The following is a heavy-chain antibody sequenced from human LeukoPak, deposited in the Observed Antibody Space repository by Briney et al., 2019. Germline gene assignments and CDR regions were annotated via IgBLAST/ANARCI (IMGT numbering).Heavy chain of an antibody. V-gene: IGHV3-21*01. CDR3: ARDHGKYGLGSYYNEYYYYMDV. CDR2: ISSSSSYI. D-gene: IGHD3-10*01. Sequence: PGGSLRLSCAASGFTFSSYSMNWVRQAPGKGLEWVSSISSSSSYIYYADSVKGRFTISRDNAKNSLYLQMNSLRAEDTAVYYCARDHGKYGLGSYYNEYYYYMDVWGKGTTVTISS. CDR1: GFTFSSYS. J-gene: IGHJ6*03.